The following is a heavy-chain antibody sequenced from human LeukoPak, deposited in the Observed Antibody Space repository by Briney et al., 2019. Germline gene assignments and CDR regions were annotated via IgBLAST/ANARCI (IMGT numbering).Heavy chain of an antibody. V-gene: IGHV5-51*01. Sequence: PGGSLRLSCKGSGYTFIRFWIGWVRQMPGKGLDLMGIIYPGDSETRYSPSFQGQVTISVDKSISTAYLQWSSLKDSDTAVYYCATGGIYSSNFDYWGQGTLVTVSS. J-gene: IGHJ4*02. D-gene: IGHD5-18*01. CDR3: ATGGIYSSNFDY. CDR1: GYTFIRFW. CDR2: IYPGDSET.